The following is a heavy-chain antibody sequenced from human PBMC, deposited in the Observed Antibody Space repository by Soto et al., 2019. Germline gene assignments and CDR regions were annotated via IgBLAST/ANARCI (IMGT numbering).Heavy chain of an antibody. CDR1: GFTFRSYA. CDR3: ARIFSDNSGYYYDY. CDR2: IDSSGSRI. Sequence: GGSLRLSCAASGFTFRSYAFHWVRQAPGKGLEYVSAIDSSGSRIYYADSVKGRFSISRDNSKNTLFLQMGSLGAEDMAVYHCARIFSDNSGYYYDYWGQGTLVTVSS. D-gene: IGHD3-22*01. J-gene: IGHJ4*02. V-gene: IGHV3-64*02.